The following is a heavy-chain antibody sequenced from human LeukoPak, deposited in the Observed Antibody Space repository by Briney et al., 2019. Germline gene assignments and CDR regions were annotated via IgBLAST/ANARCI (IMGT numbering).Heavy chain of an antibody. D-gene: IGHD3-10*01. CDR1: GFTFSSYG. CDR3: AKDMFIYYYGSGPLGY. CDR2: ISYDGSNK. V-gene: IGHV3-30*18. Sequence: GGSLRLSCAASGFTFSSYGMHWVRQAPGKGLEWVAVISYDGSNKYYADSVKGQFTISRDNSKNTLYLQMNSLRAEDTAVYYCAKDMFIYYYGSGPLGYWGQGTLVTVSS. J-gene: IGHJ4*02.